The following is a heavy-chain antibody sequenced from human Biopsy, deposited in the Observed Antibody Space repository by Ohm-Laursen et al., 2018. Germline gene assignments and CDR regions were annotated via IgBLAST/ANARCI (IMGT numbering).Heavy chain of an antibody. CDR1: GFIFSTYT. CDR2: ISSRSSDI. V-gene: IGHV3-21*01. D-gene: IGHD2-2*01. Sequence: GSLRLSCAASGFIFSTYTMNWVRQAPGEGLEWVSSISSRSSDIYYADSVKGRLTISRGNAKNLLFLHMNSLRAEDTAVYYCARESALKWYQSLSYFNGMDVWGQGTTVTVSS. J-gene: IGHJ6*02. CDR3: ARESALKWYQSLSYFNGMDV.